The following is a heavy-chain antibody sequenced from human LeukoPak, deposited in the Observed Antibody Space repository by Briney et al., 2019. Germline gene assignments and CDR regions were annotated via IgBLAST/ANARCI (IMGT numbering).Heavy chain of an antibody. CDR3: ARQSYYYGSGSYYEQDY. Sequence: GESLRISCKGSGYSFTSYWISWVRQMPGKGLEWMGRIDPSDSCTNYSPSFQGHVTISADKSISTAYLQWSSLKASDTAMYYCARQSYYYGSGSYYEQDYWGQGTLVTVSS. J-gene: IGHJ4*02. CDR1: GYSFTSYW. D-gene: IGHD3-10*01. V-gene: IGHV5-10-1*01. CDR2: IDPSDSCT.